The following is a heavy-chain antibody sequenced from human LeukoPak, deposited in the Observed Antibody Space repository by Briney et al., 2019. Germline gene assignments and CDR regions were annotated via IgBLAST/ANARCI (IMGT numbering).Heavy chain of an antibody. Sequence: GGSLRLSCAASGFTFSSYSMNWVRQAPGKGLEWVSSISSSSSYIYYADSVEGRFTISRDNAKNSLYLQMNSLRAEDTAVYYCARDHLTYYYDSSGLYWGQGTLVTVSS. D-gene: IGHD3-22*01. CDR2: ISSSSSYI. V-gene: IGHV3-21*01. CDR3: ARDHLTYYYDSSGLY. J-gene: IGHJ4*02. CDR1: GFTFSSYS.